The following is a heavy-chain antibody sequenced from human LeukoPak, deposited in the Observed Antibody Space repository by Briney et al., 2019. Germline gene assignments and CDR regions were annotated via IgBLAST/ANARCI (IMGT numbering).Heavy chain of an antibody. Sequence: SVKVSCKASGYTFTGYYMHWVRQAPGQGLEWMGRIIPIRDLANSAQKFQGRVTITADKSTSTAYMELSSLRSEDTAVYYCASSYYESSGYYFFDYWGQGTLVSVSS. V-gene: IGHV1-69*02. CDR1: GYTFTGYY. CDR2: IIPIRDLA. J-gene: IGHJ4*02. CDR3: ASSYYESSGYYFFDY. D-gene: IGHD3-22*01.